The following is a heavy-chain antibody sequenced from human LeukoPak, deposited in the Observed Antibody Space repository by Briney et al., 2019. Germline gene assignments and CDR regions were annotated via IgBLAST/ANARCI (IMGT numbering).Heavy chain of an antibody. J-gene: IGHJ4*02. CDR3: ARSIVGAPLDY. CDR1: GGSISSGSYY. D-gene: IGHD1-26*01. Sequence: SETLSLTCTVSGGSISSGSYYWSWIRQPAGKGLEWIGRIYTSGSTNYNPSLKSRVTISVDTSKNQFSLKLSSVTAADTAVYYCARSIVGAPLDYWGQGTLVTVSS. V-gene: IGHV4-61*02. CDR2: IYTSGST.